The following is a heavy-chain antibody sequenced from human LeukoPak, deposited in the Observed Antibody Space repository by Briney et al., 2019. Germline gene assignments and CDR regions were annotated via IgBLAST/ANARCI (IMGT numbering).Heavy chain of an antibody. J-gene: IGHJ4*02. CDR2: ISSSSSTI. V-gene: IGHV3-48*01. Sequence: PGGSLRLSCAASGFIFSSYSMNWVRQAPGKGLEWVPYISSSSSTIYYADSVKGRFTISRDNSKNTLYLQMNSLRAEDTAVYYCARGVRIAVAGYIDYWGQGTLVTVSS. CDR3: ARGVRIAVAGYIDY. D-gene: IGHD6-19*01. CDR1: GFIFSSYS.